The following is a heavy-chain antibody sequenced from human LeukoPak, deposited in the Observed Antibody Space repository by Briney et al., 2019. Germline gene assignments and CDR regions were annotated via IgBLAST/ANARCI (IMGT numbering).Heavy chain of an antibody. V-gene: IGHV3-23*01. CDR3: AKRGVVIRGLLVISYHQEAYHYDF. CDR2: ISERGGST. D-gene: IGHD3-10*01. J-gene: IGHJ4*02. CDR1: GISLSNYA. Sequence: PGGSLRLSCVVPGISLSNYAMTWVRQAPGKGLEWVSYISERGGSTTYADSVKGRFTISRDTSLNTLYLQMNNLRGEDTAVYFCAKRGVVIRGLLVISYHQEAYHYDFWGQGVLVTVSS.